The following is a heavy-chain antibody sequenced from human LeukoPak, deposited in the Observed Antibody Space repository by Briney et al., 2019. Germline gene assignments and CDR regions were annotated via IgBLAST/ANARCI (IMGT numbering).Heavy chain of an antibody. CDR3: AREPLSYSYEYWYFDL. J-gene: IGHJ2*01. CDR1: GGSISSGSYY. D-gene: IGHD5-18*01. CDR2: IYTSGST. V-gene: IGHV4-61*02. Sequence: SETLSLTCTVSGGSISSGSYYWSWIRQPAGKGLEWIGRIYTSGSTNYNPSLKSRVTISVDASKNQFSLKLSSVTAADTAVYYCAREPLSYSYEYWYFDLWGRGTLVTVSS.